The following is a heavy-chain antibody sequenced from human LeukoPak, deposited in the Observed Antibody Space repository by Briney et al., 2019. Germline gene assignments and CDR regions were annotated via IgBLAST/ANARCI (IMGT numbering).Heavy chain of an antibody. CDR2: IYYSGST. J-gene: IGHJ5*02. V-gene: IGHV4-34*01. CDR3: ARVKYDYDSSRFDP. Sequence: SETLSLTCAVYGGSFSGYYWSWIRQPPGKGLGWIGTIYYSGSTYYSPSLKSRVTIKLSSVTAADTAVYYCARVKYDYDSSRFDPWGQGTLVTVSS. D-gene: IGHD3-22*01. CDR1: GGSFSGYY.